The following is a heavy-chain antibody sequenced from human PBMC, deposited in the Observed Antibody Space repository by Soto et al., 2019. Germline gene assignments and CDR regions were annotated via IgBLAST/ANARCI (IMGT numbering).Heavy chain of an antibody. D-gene: IGHD5-12*01. Sequence: SETLSLTCTVSGGSLTRYDWIWIRQPQGNGLEWIGLIHYTGNTNYNPSLKSLVTISIDTTKNQFSLRLRSATAADTAVYYCARETGASGLPFDFWGQGALVTVSS. V-gene: IGHV4-59*01. J-gene: IGHJ4*02. CDR1: GGSLTRYD. CDR2: IHYTGNT. CDR3: ARETGASGLPFDF.